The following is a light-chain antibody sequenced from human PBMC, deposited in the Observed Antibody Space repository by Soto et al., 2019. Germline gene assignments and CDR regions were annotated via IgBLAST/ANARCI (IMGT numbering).Light chain of an antibody. J-gene: IGKJ3*01. CDR2: DAS. V-gene: IGKV1D-13*01. CDR3: QQFNNYPT. Sequence: AIQLTQSPSSLSSSVGDRVTLTCRASQGISSALVWYQQKPGQAPKLLIYDASSMESGVPSSFSGSGSGTDFTLTISGLQHEDLATYYFQQFNNYPTFGPGTKVDIK. CDR1: QGISSA.